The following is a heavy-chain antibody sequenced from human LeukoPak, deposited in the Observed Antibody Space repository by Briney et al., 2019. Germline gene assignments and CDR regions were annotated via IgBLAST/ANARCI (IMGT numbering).Heavy chain of an antibody. CDR2: INPNSGGT. Sequence: ASVKVSCKASGYTFTSYGIGWVRQAPGQGLEWMGWINPNSGGTNYAQKFQGRVTMTRDTSISTAYMELSRLRSDDTAVYYCARTDTAMVSWGQGTLVTVSS. D-gene: IGHD5-18*01. CDR1: GYTFTSYG. V-gene: IGHV1-2*02. J-gene: IGHJ4*02. CDR3: ARTDTAMVS.